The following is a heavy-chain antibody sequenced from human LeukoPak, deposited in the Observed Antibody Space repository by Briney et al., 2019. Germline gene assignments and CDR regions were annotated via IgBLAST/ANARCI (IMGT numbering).Heavy chain of an antibody. J-gene: IGHJ5*02. CDR1: GYTFTSYD. Sequence: GASVKVSCKASGYTFTSYDINWVRQATGQGLEWMGWMNPNSGNTGYAQKFQGRVTMTRNTSISTAYMELSSLRSEDTAVYYCARGLYLWFGTPKSRNWFDPWGQGTLVTVSS. V-gene: IGHV1-8*01. D-gene: IGHD3-10*01. CDR2: MNPNSGNT. CDR3: ARGLYLWFGTPKSRNWFDP.